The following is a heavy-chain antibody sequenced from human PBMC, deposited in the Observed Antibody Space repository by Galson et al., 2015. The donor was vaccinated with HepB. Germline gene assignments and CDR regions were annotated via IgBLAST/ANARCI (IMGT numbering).Heavy chain of an antibody. J-gene: IGHJ5*02. D-gene: IGHD2-15*01. V-gene: IGHV3-33*01. CDR3: ARGGSSSKNWFDL. Sequence: SLRLSCAGSGFTFSRYAMHWVRQAPGKGLECVALRDSVKGRFTISRDNSKNTLYLQWSRLKASDTAMYYCARGGSSSKNWFDLWGQGTLVTVSS. CDR1: GFTFSRYA.